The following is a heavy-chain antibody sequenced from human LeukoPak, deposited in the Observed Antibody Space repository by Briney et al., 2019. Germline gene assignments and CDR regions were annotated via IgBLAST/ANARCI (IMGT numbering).Heavy chain of an antibody. V-gene: IGHV3-11*01. J-gene: IGHJ6*02. CDR2: ISSSGSTI. Sequence: PGGSLRLSWAASGFTFSDYYMSWIRQAPGKGLEWVSYISSSGSTIYYADSVKGRFTISRDNAKNSLYLQMNSLRAEDTAVYYCAKGYCSGGSCYSTPYYYYGMDVWGQGTTVTVSS. D-gene: IGHD2-15*01. CDR1: GFTFSDYY. CDR3: AKGYCSGGSCYSTPYYYYGMDV.